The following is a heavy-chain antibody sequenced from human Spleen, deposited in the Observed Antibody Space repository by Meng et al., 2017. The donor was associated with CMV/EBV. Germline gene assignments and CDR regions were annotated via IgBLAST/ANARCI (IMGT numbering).Heavy chain of an antibody. V-gene: IGHV1-2*02. CDR2: ISPNSGGT. CDR3: ARGFKWNGGAFDM. Sequence: ASVKVSCKASGYTFTGYYIHWVRQAPGQGPEWMGWISPNSGGTNYVQKFQGRVTMTRDTSIDTAYMELSRLRSEDTAVYYCARGFKWNGGAFDMWGQGTMVTVSS. D-gene: IGHD1-20*01. CDR1: GYTFTGYY. J-gene: IGHJ3*02.